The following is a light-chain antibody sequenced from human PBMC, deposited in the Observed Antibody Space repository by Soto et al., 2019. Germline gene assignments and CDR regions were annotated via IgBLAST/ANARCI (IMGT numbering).Light chain of an antibody. CDR2: GAS. Sequence: EIVMTQSPGTLSVFPGERATLSCRASQTVSTNLAWYQHKPGQAPRLLIYGASARSTGIPARFSGSGSGTDFNLTISSLQSEDFAVYYCHQYDRLPFTFGQGTKLEIK. J-gene: IGKJ2*01. CDR1: QTVSTN. V-gene: IGKV3-15*01. CDR3: HQYDRLPFT.